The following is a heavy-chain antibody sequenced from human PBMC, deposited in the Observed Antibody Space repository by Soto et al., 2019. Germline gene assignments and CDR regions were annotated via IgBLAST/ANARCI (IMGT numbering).Heavy chain of an antibody. CDR2: MNNYGSYT. CDR1: GFTFSSYW. Sequence: EVQLVESGGGLVQPGGSLRLSCAASGFTFSSYWMYWVRQAPGKGLEWVSHMNNYGSYTIYAESVKGRFTFSRDNAKNTLYLQMNSLRAEDTAVYYCVRGGYMHACDIWGQGTMVTVSS. V-gene: IGHV3-74*01. J-gene: IGHJ3*02. CDR3: VRGGYMHACDI. D-gene: IGHD6-13*01.